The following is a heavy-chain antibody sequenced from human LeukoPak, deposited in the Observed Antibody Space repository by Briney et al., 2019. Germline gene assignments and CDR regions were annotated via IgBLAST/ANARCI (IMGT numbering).Heavy chain of an antibody. Sequence: GGSLRLSCAASGFTFSSYGMHWVRQAPGKGLEWVAVIWYDGSNKYYADSVKGRFTISRDNSKNTLYLQMNSLRAEDTAVYYCAKDCSSTSCYLGHWGQGTLVTVSS. CDR2: IWYDGSNK. J-gene: IGHJ4*02. D-gene: IGHD2-2*01. V-gene: IGHV3-33*06. CDR3: AKDCSSTSCYLGH. CDR1: GFTFSSYG.